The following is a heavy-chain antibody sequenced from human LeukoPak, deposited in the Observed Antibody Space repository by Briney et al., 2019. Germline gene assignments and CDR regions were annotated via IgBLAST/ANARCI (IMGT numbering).Heavy chain of an antibody. D-gene: IGHD6-6*01. CDR2: INPSGGST. CDR1: GYTITSYY. J-gene: IGHJ4*02. CDR3: AREGSSYSFDY. V-gene: IGHV1-46*01. Sequence: GASVKVSCKASGYTITSYYMHWVRQAPGQGLEWMGIINPSGGSTSYAQKFQGRVTMTRDMSTSTVYMELSSLRSEDTAVYYCAREGSSYSFDYWGQGTLVTVSS.